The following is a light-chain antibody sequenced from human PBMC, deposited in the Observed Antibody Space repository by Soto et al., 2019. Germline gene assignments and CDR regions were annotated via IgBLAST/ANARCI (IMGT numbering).Light chain of an antibody. J-gene: IGKJ1*01. CDR2: SAS. CDR3: LQNHNYPRT. CDR1: QDISID. Sequence: AIPMTQSPSSLSASVGERVTITCRTSQDISIDLGWYQQKPGKAPRILIYSASTLQSGVPSRFSGSGSGTDFTLNISILQPEDFATYYCLQNHNYPRTFGQGTKVEIK. V-gene: IGKV1-6*01.